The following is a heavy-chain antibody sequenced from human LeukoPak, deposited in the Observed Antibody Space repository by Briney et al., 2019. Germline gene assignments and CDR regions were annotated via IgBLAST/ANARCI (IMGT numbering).Heavy chain of an antibody. D-gene: IGHD6-6*01. CDR1: GFTFSSRW. Sequence: GGSLRLSCAASGFTFSSRWMIWVRQAPGKGLEWVANVKQDGSEKYYVDSVKGRFTISRVNAKNSLYLQMNSLRVEDTAVYYCATGRAAHLFDYWGQGTLVTVSS. CDR3: ATGRAAHLFDY. J-gene: IGHJ4*02. CDR2: VKQDGSEK. V-gene: IGHV3-7*01.